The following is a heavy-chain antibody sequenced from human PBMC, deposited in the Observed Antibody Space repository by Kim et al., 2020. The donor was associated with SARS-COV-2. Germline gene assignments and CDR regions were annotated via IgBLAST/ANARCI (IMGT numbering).Heavy chain of an antibody. CDR1: GLTFSSSS. CDR2: ISPNGFHK. V-gene: IGHV3-30*03. CDR3: ARSLPAPDIINSFPFDI. J-gene: IGHJ3*02. Sequence: GGSLRLSCAASGLTFSSSSMHWIRQAPGKGLEWAAAISPNGFHKHYVDSVKGRFTISRDNSRNTLYLQMDNLRAEDTSLYFCARSLPAPDIINSFPFDIWDQGTIVSVSS. D-gene: IGHD2-2*01.